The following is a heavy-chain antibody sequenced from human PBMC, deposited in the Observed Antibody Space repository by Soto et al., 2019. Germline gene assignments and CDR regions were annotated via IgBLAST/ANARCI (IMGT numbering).Heavy chain of an antibody. CDR3: ASRRGWLVDY. Sequence: SETLSLTCAVYGGSFSGYYWSWIRQPPGKGLEWIGEINHSGSTNYNPSLKSRVTISVDTSKNQFSLKLSSVTAADTAVYYCASRRGWLVDYWGQGTLVTVSS. CDR1: GGSFSGYY. D-gene: IGHD5-12*01. V-gene: IGHV4-34*01. J-gene: IGHJ4*02. CDR2: INHSGST.